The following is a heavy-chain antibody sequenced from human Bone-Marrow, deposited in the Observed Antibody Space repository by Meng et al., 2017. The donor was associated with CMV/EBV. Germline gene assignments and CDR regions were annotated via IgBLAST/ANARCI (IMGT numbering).Heavy chain of an antibody. CDR1: GYTFTGYY. CDR3: ASPTAMDVGY. CDR2: INPNSSGT. J-gene: IGHJ4*02. V-gene: IGHV1-2*02. D-gene: IGHD5-18*01. Sequence: VYWTDSGYTFTGYYMDWGRQGPGQGLEWMGWINPNSSGTSYAQKVQSRVTMNRDTSISTAYMELSRLRSDDTAVYYCASPTAMDVGYWGQGTLVTVSS.